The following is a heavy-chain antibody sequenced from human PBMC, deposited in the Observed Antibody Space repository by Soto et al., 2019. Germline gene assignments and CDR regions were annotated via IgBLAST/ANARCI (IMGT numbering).Heavy chain of an antibody. CDR1: GYTFTDHG. D-gene: IGHD3-16*01. J-gene: IGHJ4*02. CDR2: ISAYNDYT. CDR3: AKDRPRLTQNFLDVY. V-gene: IGHV1-18*01. Sequence: QIQLVQSGAEVKKPGASVKVSCKASGYTFTDHGISWVRQAPGQGFEWMGWISAYNDYTAYAQKFQGRVTMTTDKYTKPAYIELRSLTPDDTALYYCAKDRPRLTQNFLDVYCGQGTLVTVSS.